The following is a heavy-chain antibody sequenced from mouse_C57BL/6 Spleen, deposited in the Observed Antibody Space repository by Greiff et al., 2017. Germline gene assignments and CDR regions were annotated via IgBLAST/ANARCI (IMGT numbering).Heavy chain of an antibody. CDR1: GYTFTSYW. Sequence: QVQLQQPGAELVKPGASVKLSCKASGYTFTSYWMHWVKQRPGQGLEWIGMIHPNSGSTNYNEKFKSKATLTVDKSSSTAYMQLSSLTSEDSAVYYCARLGLDWDYFDYWGQGTTLTVSS. V-gene: IGHV1-64*01. CDR3: ARLGLDWDYFDY. D-gene: IGHD4-1*01. J-gene: IGHJ2*01. CDR2: IHPNSGST.